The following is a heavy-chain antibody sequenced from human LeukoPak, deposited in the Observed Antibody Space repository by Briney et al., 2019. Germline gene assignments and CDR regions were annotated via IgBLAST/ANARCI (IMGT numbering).Heavy chain of an antibody. D-gene: IGHD4-11*01. Sequence: SETLSLTCTVSGGSISSSSYYWGWIRQPPGKGLEWIGSIYYSGSTYYNPSLKSRVTISVDTSKNQSSLKLSSVTAADTAVYYCARTYSRFYYYYMDVWGKGTTVTVSS. V-gene: IGHV4-39*07. CDR1: GGSISSSSYY. CDR2: IYYSGST. CDR3: ARTYSRFYYYYMDV. J-gene: IGHJ6*03.